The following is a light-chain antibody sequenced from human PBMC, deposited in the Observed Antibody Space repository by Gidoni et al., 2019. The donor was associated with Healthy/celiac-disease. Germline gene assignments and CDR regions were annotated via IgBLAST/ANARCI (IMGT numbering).Light chain of an antibody. CDR1: KSVSSY. CDR2: DAS. V-gene: IGKV3-11*01. J-gene: IGKJ4*01. CDR3: QQRSNWPLLT. Sequence: EIVLTQSPATLSLSPGERATLSCRASKSVSSYLACYQQKPVQAPRLLIYDASNRATGIPARFSGSGSGTDFTLTISSLGPEDFAVYYCQQRSNWPLLTFXGXTKVEIK.